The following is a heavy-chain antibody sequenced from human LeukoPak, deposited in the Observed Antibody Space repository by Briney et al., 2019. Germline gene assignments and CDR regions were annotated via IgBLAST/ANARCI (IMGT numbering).Heavy chain of an antibody. V-gene: IGHV1-8*03. D-gene: IGHD3-10*01. J-gene: IGHJ5*02. CDR1: GYAFTSYD. CDR3: ARAALLGKRFDP. CDR2: MNPNSGNT. Sequence: GASVKVSCKASGYAFTSYDINWVRQATGQGLEWMGWMNPNSGNTGYAQKFQGRVTITRNTSISTAYMELSSLRSEDTAVYYCARAALLGKRFDPWGQGTLVTVSS.